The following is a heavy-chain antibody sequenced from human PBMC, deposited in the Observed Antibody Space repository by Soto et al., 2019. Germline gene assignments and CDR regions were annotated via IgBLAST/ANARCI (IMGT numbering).Heavy chain of an antibody. V-gene: IGHV3-23*01. D-gene: IGHD3-3*01. CDR2: ISGSGGRT. CDR3: AKADDFWSGYHIYYYYGMDV. CDR1: GFTFSSYA. Sequence: GGSLRLSCAASGFTFSSYAMSWVRQAPGKGLEWVSGISGSGGRTYYADSVKGRFTISRDNSKHTLYLQMNSLRAEDTAVYYCAKADDFWSGYHIYYYYGMDVWGQGTTVTVSS. J-gene: IGHJ6*02.